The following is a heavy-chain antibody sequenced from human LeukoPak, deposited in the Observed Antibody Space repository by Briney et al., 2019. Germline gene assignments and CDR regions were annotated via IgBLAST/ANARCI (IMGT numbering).Heavy chain of an antibody. CDR1: GFTFSSYS. J-gene: IGHJ4*02. CDR2: ISSGSGYI. CDR3: AKGESKDYLNYFDYLNYFDH. Sequence: PGGSLRLSCAASGFTFSSYSMNWVRQAPGKGLEWVSSISSGSGYIYYADSVKGRFTISRDNSKNTLYLQMNSLRAEDTAVYYCAKGESKDYLNYFDYLNYFDHWGQGALVTVSS. V-gene: IGHV3-21*04. D-gene: IGHD2/OR15-2a*01.